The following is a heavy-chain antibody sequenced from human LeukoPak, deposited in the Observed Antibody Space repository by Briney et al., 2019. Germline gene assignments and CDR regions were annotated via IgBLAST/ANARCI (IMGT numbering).Heavy chain of an antibody. Sequence: HPGGSLRLSCAASGFTFSSYAMSWVRQAPGKGLEWVSAISGSGGSTYYADSVKGRFTISRDNSKNTLYLQMNSLRAEDTAVYYCAASSFERYCSGGSCSVTPPPYDYWGQGTLVTVSS. D-gene: IGHD2-15*01. J-gene: IGHJ4*02. V-gene: IGHV3-23*01. CDR2: ISGSGGST. CDR3: AASSFERYCSGGSCSVTPPPYDY. CDR1: GFTFSSYA.